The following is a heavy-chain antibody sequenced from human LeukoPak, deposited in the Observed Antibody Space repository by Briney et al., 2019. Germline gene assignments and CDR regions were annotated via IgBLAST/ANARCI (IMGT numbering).Heavy chain of an antibody. CDR1: GFTFSSYW. CDR3: ARDGPVVVAAFDI. D-gene: IGHD2-15*01. Sequence: GGSLRLSCAASGFTFSSYWMSWVRQAPGKGLEWVANIKQDGSEKYYVDSVKGRFTISRDNAKNSLYLQMNSLRAEDTAVYYCARDGPVVVAAFDIWGQGTMVTVSS. CDR2: IKQDGSEK. V-gene: IGHV3-7*01. J-gene: IGHJ3*02.